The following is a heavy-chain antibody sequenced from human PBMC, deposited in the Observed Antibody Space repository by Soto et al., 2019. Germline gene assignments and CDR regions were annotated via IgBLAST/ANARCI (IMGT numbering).Heavy chain of an antibody. J-gene: IGHJ4*02. CDR1: GFTFSSYW. V-gene: IGHV3-7*03. D-gene: IGHD5-12*01. CDR2: IKQDGSEK. CDR3: ARDGDGYNETFDY. Sequence: GGSLRLSCAASGFTFSSYWMSWVRQAPGKGLEWVANIKQDGSEKYYVDSVKGRFTISRDNAKNSLYLQMNSLRAEDTAVYYCARDGDGYNETFDYWGQGTLVTVSS.